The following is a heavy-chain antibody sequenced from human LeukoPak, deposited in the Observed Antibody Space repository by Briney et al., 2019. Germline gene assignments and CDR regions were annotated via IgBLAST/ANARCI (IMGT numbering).Heavy chain of an antibody. CDR3: ARALGDYYDSSGWDAFDI. D-gene: IGHD3-22*01. V-gene: IGHV5-51*01. Sequence: GESLKISCKGSGYSFTSYWIGWVRQMPGKGLEWMGIIYPGDSDTRYSPSFQGQVTISADKSISTAYLQWSSLKASDTAMYYCARALGDYYDSSGWDAFDIWGQGTMVTVSS. CDR2: IYPGDSDT. J-gene: IGHJ3*02. CDR1: GYSFTSYW.